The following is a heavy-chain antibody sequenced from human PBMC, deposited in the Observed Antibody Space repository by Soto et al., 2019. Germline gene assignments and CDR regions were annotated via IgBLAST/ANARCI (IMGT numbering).Heavy chain of an antibody. D-gene: IGHD1-1*01. V-gene: IGHV3-7*03. CDR2: INQDGSEK. CDR3: ARDVESGFLGMDV. CDR1: GFTCSTYW. Sequence: PGGSLRLSCAASGFTCSTYWMIWVRQAPGKGLEWVANINQDGSEKYYVDVVKGRFIISRDNAKNSVYLQMNSLRAEDTAVYFCARDVESGFLGMDVWGQGTTVTVSS. J-gene: IGHJ6*02.